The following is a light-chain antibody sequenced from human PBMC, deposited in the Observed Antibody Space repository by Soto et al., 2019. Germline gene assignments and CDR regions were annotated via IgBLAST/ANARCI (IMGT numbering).Light chain of an antibody. CDR2: STS. J-gene: IGLJ1*01. CDR3: ALFMGNGSSV. CDR1: SGSVSTANN. Sequence: QTVVTQESSFSVSPGGTVTLTCGFISGSVSTANNPNWYQQTPGQAPRTLIYSTSTRSSGVPDRFSGSILGNKAALTITGAQADDESDDSCALFMGNGSSVFGTGTKVTVL. V-gene: IGLV8-61*01.